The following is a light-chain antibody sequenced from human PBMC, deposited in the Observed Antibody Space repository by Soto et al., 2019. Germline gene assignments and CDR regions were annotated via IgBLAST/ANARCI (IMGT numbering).Light chain of an antibody. CDR3: QEYNSWTTIT. CDR2: GAS. CDR1: QSISSK. V-gene: IGKV3-15*01. Sequence: EIVTTQSPATLSVSPGERATLSCRASQSISSKLGWYQKRPVQAPRLLIYGASTRAPGIPARFSGSGSGPEFTLTVSSVQSEDSAVYYWQEYNSWTTITFGKGTRLEIK. J-gene: IGKJ5*01.